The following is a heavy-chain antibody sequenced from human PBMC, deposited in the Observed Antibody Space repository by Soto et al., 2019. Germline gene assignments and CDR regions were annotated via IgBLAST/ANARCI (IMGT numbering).Heavy chain of an antibody. V-gene: IGHV4-59*01. CDR1: GGSISSYY. CDR2: IYYSGST. J-gene: IGHJ6*02. D-gene: IGHD3-16*01. Sequence: PSETLSLTCTVSGGSISSYYWSWIRQPPGKGLEWIGYIYYSGSTNYNPSLKSRVTISVDTSKNQFSLKLSSVTAADTAVYYCAREGFRAVMSYYGMDVWGQGTTVTVSS. CDR3: AREGFRAVMSYYGMDV.